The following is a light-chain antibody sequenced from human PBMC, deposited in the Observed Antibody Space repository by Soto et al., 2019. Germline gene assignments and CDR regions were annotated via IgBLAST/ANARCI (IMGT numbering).Light chain of an antibody. J-gene: IGKJ1*01. CDR2: GAS. CDR1: QSVSSSY. Sequence: EIVLTQSPGTLSLSPGERATLSCRASQSVSSSYLAWYQHKPGQAPRLLIYGASIRATGIPDRFSGSGSGTDFTLTISRLEPEDFAVYFCQQFGTSPLWTFGQGTKVEMK. V-gene: IGKV3-20*01. CDR3: QQFGTSPLWT.